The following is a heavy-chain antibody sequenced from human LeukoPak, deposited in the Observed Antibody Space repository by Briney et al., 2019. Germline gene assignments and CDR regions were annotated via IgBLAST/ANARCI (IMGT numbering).Heavy chain of an antibody. CDR3: ARSHSVWTSFDY. CDR1: GGSISSYY. D-gene: IGHD3/OR15-3a*01. J-gene: IGHJ4*02. Sequence: SETLSLTCIVSGGSISSYYWSWIRQPPGKGLEWIGYIYYSGSTNYNPSLNSRVTISVDTSKNQFSLKLSSVTAADTAVYYCARSHSVWTSFDYWGQGTLVTVSS. CDR2: IYYSGST. V-gene: IGHV4-59*01.